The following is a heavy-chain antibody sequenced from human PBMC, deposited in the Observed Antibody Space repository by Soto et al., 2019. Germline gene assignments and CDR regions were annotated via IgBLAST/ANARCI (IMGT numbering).Heavy chain of an antibody. V-gene: IGHV4-61*01. D-gene: IGHD3-10*01. CDR1: GDSVTSVSDY. Sequence: SETLSLTCTVSGDSVTSVSDYWSWIRQPPGKWLEWIGYIYYSGSADYNPSLGSRVTISIDTSKNQFSLKLTSVTAADTAVYYCARGVGFGYYYYHMDLWGQGTTVTVSS. CDR2: IYYSGSA. J-gene: IGHJ6*02. CDR3: ARGVGFGYYYYHMDL.